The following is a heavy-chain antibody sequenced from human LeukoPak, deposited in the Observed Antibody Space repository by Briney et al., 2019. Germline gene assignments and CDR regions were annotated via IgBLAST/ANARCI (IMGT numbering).Heavy chain of an antibody. Sequence: GGSLRLSCAASGFTFSSYAMNWVRQAPGKGLEWVSLISTSGNTHYADSVEGRFTISGDNSKNTLYLQMDSLRAEDTAVYHCAKDLDSTGYYSYNYWGRGTLVTVSS. CDR2: ISTSGNT. CDR1: GFTFSSYA. V-gene: IGHV3-23*01. D-gene: IGHD3-22*01. J-gene: IGHJ4*02. CDR3: AKDLDSTGYYSYNY.